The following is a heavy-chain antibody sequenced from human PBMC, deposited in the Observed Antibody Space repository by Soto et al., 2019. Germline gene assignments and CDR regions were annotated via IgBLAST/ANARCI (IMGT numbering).Heavy chain of an antibody. V-gene: IGHV3-30*04. CDR3: ARAMGEAYYYYGMDV. D-gene: IGHD3-16*01. J-gene: IGHJ6*02. Sequence: GGSLRFSCAASGFTFSSYAMHWVRQAPGKGLEWVAVISYDGSNKYYADSVKGRFTISRDNSKNTLYLQMNSLRAEDTAVYYCARAMGEAYYYYGMDVWGQGTTVTVSS. CDR2: ISYDGSNK. CDR1: GFTFSSYA.